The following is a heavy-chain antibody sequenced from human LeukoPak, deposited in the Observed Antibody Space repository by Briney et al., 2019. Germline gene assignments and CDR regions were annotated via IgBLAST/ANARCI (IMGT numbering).Heavy chain of an antibody. D-gene: IGHD3-10*01. Sequence: GESLKISCQGSGYSFTNYWIGWVRQMSGKRLEWMGIIYPGDSDTRYSPSFQGQVTISADKSINTLYLQWSSLKASDTAMYYCAASTYGSGSYVGFDSWGQGTLLTVSS. CDR2: IYPGDSDT. V-gene: IGHV5-51*01. CDR3: AASTYGSGSYVGFDS. J-gene: IGHJ4*02. CDR1: GYSFTNYW.